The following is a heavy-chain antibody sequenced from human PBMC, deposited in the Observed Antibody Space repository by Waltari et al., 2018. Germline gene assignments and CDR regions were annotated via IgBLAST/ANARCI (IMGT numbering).Heavy chain of an antibody. CDR3: ARREGGGWSTVDY. D-gene: IGHD6-19*01. CDR1: GYPFTSYG. J-gene: IGHJ4*02. V-gene: IGHV1-18*01. Sequence: QVQLVQSGAEVKKPGASVTVSCKASGYPFTSYGISWVRQAPGQGLEWMGWINAYNGNTKYAEKFQGRVTMTTDTSTSTVYMELRSLTSDDTAVYYCARREGGGWSTVDYWGQGTLVTVSS. CDR2: INAYNGNT.